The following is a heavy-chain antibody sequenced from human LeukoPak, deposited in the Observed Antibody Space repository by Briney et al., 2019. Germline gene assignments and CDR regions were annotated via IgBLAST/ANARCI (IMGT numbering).Heavy chain of an antibody. CDR1: GGSISSYY. D-gene: IGHD6-13*01. Sequence: SETLSLTRTVSGGSISSYYWSWIRQPPGKGLEWIGYIYYSGSTNYNPSLKSRVTISVDTSKNQFSLKLSSVTAADTAVYYCARSYSSRWGAFDIWGQGTMVTVSS. CDR2: IYYSGST. V-gene: IGHV4-59*08. CDR3: ARSYSSRWGAFDI. J-gene: IGHJ3*02.